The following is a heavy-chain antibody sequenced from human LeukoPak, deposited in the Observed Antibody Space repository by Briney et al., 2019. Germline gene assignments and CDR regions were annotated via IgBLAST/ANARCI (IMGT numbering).Heavy chain of an antibody. CDR2: IIPILGIA. Sequence: ASVKLSCKTSGFTFTGYYIHWVRQAPGQRLEWMGRIIPILGIANYAQKFQGRVTITADKSTSTAYMELSSLRSEDTAVYYCARDKSSEGSWYNAFDIWGQGTMVTVSS. V-gene: IGHV1-69*04. J-gene: IGHJ3*02. CDR1: GFTFTGYY. CDR3: ARDKSSEGSWYNAFDI. D-gene: IGHD6-13*01.